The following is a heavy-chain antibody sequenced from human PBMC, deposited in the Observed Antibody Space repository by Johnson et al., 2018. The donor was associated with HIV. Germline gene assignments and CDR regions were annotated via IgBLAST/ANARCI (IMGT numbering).Heavy chain of an antibody. J-gene: IGHJ3*02. D-gene: IGHD2-15*01. CDR3: ARSPRIVVVVAATVGHAFDI. V-gene: IGHV3-20*04. CDR2: INWNGGST. Sequence: VQLVESGGGVVQPGRSLRLSCAASGFTFSNAWMSWVRQAPGKGLEWVSGINWNGGSTGYADSMKGRFTISRDNAKNSLYLQMNSLRDEDTALYYCARSPRIVVVVAATVGHAFDIWGQGTMVTVSS. CDR1: GFTFSNAW.